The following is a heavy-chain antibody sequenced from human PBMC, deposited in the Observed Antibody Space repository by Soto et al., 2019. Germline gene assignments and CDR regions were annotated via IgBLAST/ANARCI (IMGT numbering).Heavy chain of an antibody. Sequence: VGSLRLSCAASGLTFRNYAMTWARQAPGKGLEWVSSLLRSGGSAYYADSVRGRFTISSDTSANSLYLQMDNLRAEDTAIYYCAKDAISGDGIWLMDSWGQGTVVTVSS. CDR1: GLTFRNYA. J-gene: IGHJ5*02. CDR3: AKDAISGDGIWLMDS. D-gene: IGHD4-17*01. CDR2: LLRSGGSA. V-gene: IGHV3-23*01.